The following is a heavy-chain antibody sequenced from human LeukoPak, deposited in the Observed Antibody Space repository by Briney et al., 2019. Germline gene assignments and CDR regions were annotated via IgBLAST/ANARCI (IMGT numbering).Heavy chain of an antibody. Sequence: PSETLSLTCTVSGGSISSHYWSWIRQPPGKGLEWIGYIYYSGSTNYNPSLKSRITIPVDTSKNQFSLKLSSVTAADTAVYYCARGRGWFGELFNYFDYWGQGTLVTLSS. CDR2: IYYSGST. CDR3: ARGRGWFGELFNYFDY. CDR1: GGSISSHY. D-gene: IGHD3-10*01. V-gene: IGHV4-59*11. J-gene: IGHJ4*02.